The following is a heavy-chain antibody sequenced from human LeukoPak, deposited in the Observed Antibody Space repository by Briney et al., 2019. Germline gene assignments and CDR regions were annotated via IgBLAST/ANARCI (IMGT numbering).Heavy chain of an antibody. D-gene: IGHD6-19*01. J-gene: IGHJ4*02. V-gene: IGHV3-33*08. CDR3: VTDPPSSGWAFDY. CDR2: IWSDGNTK. Sequence: GGSLRLSCAASGFTVSSNYMSWVRQAPGKGPERVAMIWSDGNTKFYEHSVRGRFSISRDDSKNTLYLQMNTLRAEDTALYYCVTDPPSSGWAFDYWGQGTLVTVSS. CDR1: GFTVSSNY.